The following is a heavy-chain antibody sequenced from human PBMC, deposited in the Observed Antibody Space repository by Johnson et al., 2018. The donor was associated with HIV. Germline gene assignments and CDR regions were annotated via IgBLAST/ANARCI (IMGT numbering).Heavy chain of an antibody. Sequence: QVQLVESGGGLVKPGGSLRLSCAVSGFIFRDYYMSWIRQAPGKGLEWVSYISSSGKSTNYADSVKGRCTISRDNSKNTLYLQITSLRAADTAVYYCGRDDPLPHSSSAGGDAFDIWGQGTMVTVSS. D-gene: IGHD6-6*01. J-gene: IGHJ3*02. CDR1: GFIFRDYY. CDR3: GRDDPLPHSSSAGGDAFDI. V-gene: IGHV3-11*04. CDR2: ISSSGKST.